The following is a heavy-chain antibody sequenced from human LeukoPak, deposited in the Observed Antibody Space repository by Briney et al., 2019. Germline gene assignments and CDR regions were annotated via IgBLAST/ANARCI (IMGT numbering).Heavy chain of an antibody. CDR3: ARLSIVGATVRHDY. Sequence: SETLSLTCTVSGGSISSYYWSWIRQPPGKGLEWIGYIYYSGSTNYNPSLKSRVTISVDTSKNQFSLKLSSVTAADTAVYYCARLSIVGATVRHDYWGQGTLVTVSS. CDR2: IYYSGST. CDR1: GGSISSYY. J-gene: IGHJ4*02. V-gene: IGHV4-59*08. D-gene: IGHD1-26*01.